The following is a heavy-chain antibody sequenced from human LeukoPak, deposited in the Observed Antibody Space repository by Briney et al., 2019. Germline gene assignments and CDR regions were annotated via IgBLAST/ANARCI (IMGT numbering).Heavy chain of an antibody. Sequence: GGSLGLSCAASGFTFRSYSMNWVRQAPGKGLEWVSSISSGSNYIYYADSLKGRFTISRDNAKNSLYLQMNSLRADDTAVYYCAREQFRNDVYDDFDYWGRGTLVTVSS. CDR2: ISSGSNYI. J-gene: IGHJ4*02. CDR1: GFTFRSYS. D-gene: IGHD5/OR15-5a*01. V-gene: IGHV3-21*01. CDR3: AREQFRNDVYDDFDY.